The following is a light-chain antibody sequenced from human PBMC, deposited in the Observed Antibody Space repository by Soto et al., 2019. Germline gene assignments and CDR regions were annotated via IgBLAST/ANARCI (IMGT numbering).Light chain of an antibody. CDR3: LQHNTYPFT. V-gene: IGKV1-17*01. CDR2: AAS. CDR1: QDIRND. J-gene: IGKJ4*01. Sequence: DNQMTQSPSSLSASVGDRVTITCRASQDIRNDVGWYQQKAGKAPKRLIFAASSLHSGVPSRFSGSRSGTEFTLTIASLQPEDFATYYCLQHNTYPFTFGGGTKVEFK.